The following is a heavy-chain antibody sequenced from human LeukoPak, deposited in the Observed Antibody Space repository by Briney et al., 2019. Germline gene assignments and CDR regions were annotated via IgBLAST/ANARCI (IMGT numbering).Heavy chain of an antibody. V-gene: IGHV4-59*01. J-gene: IGHJ4*02. D-gene: IGHD6-6*01. CDR3: AKLYSSSDFDY. CDR1: GGSISSYY. CDR2: IYYSGST. Sequence: SETLSLTCTVSGGSISSYYWSWIRQPPGKGLEWIGYIYYSGSTNYNPSLKSRVTISVDTSKNQFSLKLSSVTAADTAVCYCAKLYSSSDFDYWGQGTLVTVSS.